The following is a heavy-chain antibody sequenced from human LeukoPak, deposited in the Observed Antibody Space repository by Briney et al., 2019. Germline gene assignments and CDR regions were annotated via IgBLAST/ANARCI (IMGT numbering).Heavy chain of an antibody. Sequence: SVKVSCKASGGTFSSYAISWVRQAPGQGLEWMGRIIPIFGTANYAQKFQGRDTMTRNTSISTAYMELSSLRSEDTAVYYCARGLLSFDPWGQGTLVTVSS. CDR2: IIPIFGTA. CDR3: ARGLLSFDP. J-gene: IGHJ5*02. CDR1: GGTFSSYA. V-gene: IGHV1-69*05. D-gene: IGHD2-15*01.